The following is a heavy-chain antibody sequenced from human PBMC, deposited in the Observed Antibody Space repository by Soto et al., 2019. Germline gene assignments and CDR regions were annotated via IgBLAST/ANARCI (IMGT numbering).Heavy chain of an antibody. CDR3: AREIIAAAGNYYYYGMDV. V-gene: IGHV1-69*13. CDR2: IIPIFGTA. CDR1: GGTFSSYA. Sequence: SVKVSCKASGGTFSSYAISWVRQAPGQGLEWMGGIIPIFGTANYAQKFQGRVTITADESTSTAYMELSSLRSEDTAVYYCAREIIAAAGNYYYYGMDVWGQGTTVTVSS. D-gene: IGHD6-13*01. J-gene: IGHJ6*02.